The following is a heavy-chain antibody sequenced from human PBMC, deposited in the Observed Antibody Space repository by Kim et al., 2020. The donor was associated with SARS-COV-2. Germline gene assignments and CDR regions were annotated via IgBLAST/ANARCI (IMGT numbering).Heavy chain of an antibody. CDR1: GYTFTSYA. J-gene: IGHJ5*02. V-gene: IGHV1-3*01. CDR3: ATTLNPQIAAAYHALRAAHAT. D-gene: IGHD6-13*01. CDR2: INAGNGNT. Sequence: ASVKVSCKASGYTFTSYAMHWVRQAPGQRLEWMGWINAGNGNTKYSQKFQGRVTITRDTSASTAYMELSSLRSEDTAVYYCATTLNPQIAAAYHALRAAHATWGQGTLVTVSS.